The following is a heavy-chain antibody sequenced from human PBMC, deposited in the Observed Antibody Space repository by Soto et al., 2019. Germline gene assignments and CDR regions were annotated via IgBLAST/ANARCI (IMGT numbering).Heavy chain of an antibody. CDR2: IYYSGST. CDR1: VCSIMSSIYY. J-gene: IGHJ5*02. CDR3: ARYAVAGKKYNCLEH. V-gene: IGHV4-39*01. D-gene: IGHD6-19*01. Sequence: SETLWRTCTFCVCSIMSSIYYWCFIRQPPGKGLEWIGSIYYSGSTYYNPSLKSRVTISVDTSKNQFYLKLSSVTAADTAVYYCARYAVAGKKYNCLEHCGKGNMVNVSS.